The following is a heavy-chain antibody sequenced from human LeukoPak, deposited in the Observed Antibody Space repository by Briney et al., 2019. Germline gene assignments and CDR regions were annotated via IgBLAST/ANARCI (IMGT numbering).Heavy chain of an antibody. CDR2: ISSSSSYI. D-gene: IGHD3-10*01. CDR1: GFTFSSYS. CDR3: ARGAIVSKLSTMVRGVIITSFDY. V-gene: IGHV3-21*01. J-gene: IGHJ4*02. Sequence: KSGGSLRLSCAASGFTFSSYSMSWVRQAPGKGLEWVSSISSSSSYIYYADSVKGRFTISRDNAKNSLYLQMNSLRAEDTAVYYCARGAIVSKLSTMVRGVIITSFDYWGQGTLVTVSS.